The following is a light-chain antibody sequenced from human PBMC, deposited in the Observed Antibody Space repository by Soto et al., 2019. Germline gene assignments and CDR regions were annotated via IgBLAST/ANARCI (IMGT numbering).Light chain of an antibody. Sequence: HSVLTQPPSASGTPGQRVTISCSGTSSNIGRNYVYWYQQLPGTAPKLVIHRSNQRPSGVPDRFSGSKSGTSASLAISGLRSEDEADYYCAVWDASLSAWVFGGGTKLTVL. J-gene: IGLJ3*02. CDR3: AVWDASLSAWV. CDR2: RSN. CDR1: SSNIGRNY. V-gene: IGLV1-47*01.